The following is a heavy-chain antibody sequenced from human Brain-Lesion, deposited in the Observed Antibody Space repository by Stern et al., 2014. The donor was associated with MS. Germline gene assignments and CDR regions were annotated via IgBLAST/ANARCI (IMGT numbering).Heavy chain of an antibody. J-gene: IGHJ6*02. Sequence: QVQLQESCPGLVKPSQTLSLSCTVSGGSISSGGYYWSWIRQPAGKGLEWIGRIFNSGSTSYNPSLKSRVTISIDTSKNHFSLRLNSMTAADTAVYYCARGRVVPGFQYYATDVWGQGTTVIVSS. CDR3: ARGRVVPGFQYYATDV. CDR1: GGSISSGGYY. D-gene: IGHD2-2*01. V-gene: IGHV4-61*02. CDR2: IFNSGST.